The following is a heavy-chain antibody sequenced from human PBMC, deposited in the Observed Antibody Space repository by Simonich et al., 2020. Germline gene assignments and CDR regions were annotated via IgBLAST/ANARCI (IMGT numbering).Heavy chain of an antibody. J-gene: IGHJ3*02. CDR1: GYTFTGYY. D-gene: IGHD7-27*01. V-gene: IGHV1-2*02. Sequence: QVQLVQSGAEVKKPGASVKVSCKASGYTFTGYYMHWVRPAPGQGLEVMGWINPNSGGTNYAQKFQGRGTMTRDTSISTAYMELSRLRSDDTAVYYCARGRLTGDKGAFDIWGQGTMVTVSS. CDR2: INPNSGGT. CDR3: ARGRLTGDKGAFDI.